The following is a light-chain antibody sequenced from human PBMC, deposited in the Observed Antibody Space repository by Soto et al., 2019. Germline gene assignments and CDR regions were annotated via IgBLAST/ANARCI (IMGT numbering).Light chain of an antibody. CDR2: AAS. CDR1: QGIGYS. CDR3: QKYDSAPWT. V-gene: IGKV1-27*01. Sequence: DIQMTQSPSSLSASVGDRVTITCRASQGIGYSLAWYQEKPGKVPKVLIYAASTLQSGVPSRFNGSGFGTDFPLTISSLQAEDVATYYCQKYDSAPWTFGQGTKVEIK. J-gene: IGKJ1*01.